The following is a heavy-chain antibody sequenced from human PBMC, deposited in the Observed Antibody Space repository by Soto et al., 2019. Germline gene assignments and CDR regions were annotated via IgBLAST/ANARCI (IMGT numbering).Heavy chain of an antibody. CDR3: ARDRRGDYPYYYYYKDV. V-gene: IGHV1-46*01. CDR2: INPSGGST. CDR1: GYTFTSYY. Sequence: GAAVKVSCKACGYTFTSYYMHWVRQAPGQGLEWMGIINPSGGSTIYAQKFQGRVTMTEDTSTDTAYMELSSLRSEDTAVYYCARDRRGDYPYYYYYKDVWGKGTTVTVSS. D-gene: IGHD4-17*01. J-gene: IGHJ6*03.